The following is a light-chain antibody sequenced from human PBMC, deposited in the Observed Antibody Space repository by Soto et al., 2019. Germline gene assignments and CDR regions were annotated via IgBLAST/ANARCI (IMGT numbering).Light chain of an antibody. CDR3: QQYGSSPYT. Sequence: EIVLTQSPGTLSLSPGERATLSCRASQSVSSSYLAWYQQKPGQAPRLLIYGASSRATGIPDRFSGSGSGPDFTLTISRLEPEDFAVYYCQQYGSSPYTFVQGTKLEI. CDR2: GAS. J-gene: IGKJ2*01. CDR1: QSVSSSY. V-gene: IGKV3-20*01.